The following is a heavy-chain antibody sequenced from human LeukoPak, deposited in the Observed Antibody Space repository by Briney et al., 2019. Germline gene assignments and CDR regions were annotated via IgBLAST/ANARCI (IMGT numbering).Heavy chain of an antibody. CDR3: ARGSGGDWFDP. Sequence: SQTLSLTCAIAGDSVSSNSAALTWIRQSPSRGLEWLGRTYYRSRWYNDYAGSVKSRITINPDTSKNHFSLQLNSVTPEDTAFYYCARGSGGDWFDPWGQGTLVTVSS. J-gene: IGHJ5*02. CDR1: GDSVSSNSAA. D-gene: IGHD3-3*01. V-gene: IGHV6-1*01. CDR2: TYYRSRWYN.